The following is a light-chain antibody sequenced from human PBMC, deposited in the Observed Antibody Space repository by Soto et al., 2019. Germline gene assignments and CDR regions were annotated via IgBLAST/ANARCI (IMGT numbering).Light chain of an antibody. CDR1: SSDIGNYNY. V-gene: IGLV2-14*01. CDR2: EVS. Sequence: QSVLTQPASVSESPGQSITISCTGTSSDIGNYNYVSWYQQHPGKVPKLMIFEVSNRPSGVSSRFSGSKSANTASLTISGLQAEDEADYYCSSYSKNSTYVFGTGTKVTVL. J-gene: IGLJ1*01. CDR3: SSYSKNSTYV.